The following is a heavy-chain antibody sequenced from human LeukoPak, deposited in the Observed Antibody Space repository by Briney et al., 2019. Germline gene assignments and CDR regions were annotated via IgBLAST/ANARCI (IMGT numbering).Heavy chain of an antibody. Sequence: PWETLSLTCAVSGASVSSDGFWWNWVRQPPGKGLEWIGQIGYSGTTNYKPSLKSRLTISTDASKNHFSLRLTSVTPADTAAYYCARIGGVFHHWGQGTLVTASS. V-gene: IGHV4-61*03. CDR3: ARIGGVFHH. J-gene: IGHJ1*01. CDR2: IGYSGTT. CDR1: GASVSSDGFW. D-gene: IGHD3-10*01.